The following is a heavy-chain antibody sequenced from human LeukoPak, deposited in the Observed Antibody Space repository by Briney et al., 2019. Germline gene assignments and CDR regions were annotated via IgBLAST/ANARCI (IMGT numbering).Heavy chain of an antibody. Sequence: GGSLRLSCAASGFTFSTYSMNWVRQAPGKGLEWVSSLSSSSTYVYYADSVKGRFTISRDNAKNSLYLQMNSLRAEDTAVYYCARDSERRPLDYWGQGTLVTVSS. CDR1: GFTFSTYS. CDR2: LSSSSTYV. J-gene: IGHJ4*02. V-gene: IGHV3-21*01. D-gene: IGHD1-14*01. CDR3: ARDSERRPLDY.